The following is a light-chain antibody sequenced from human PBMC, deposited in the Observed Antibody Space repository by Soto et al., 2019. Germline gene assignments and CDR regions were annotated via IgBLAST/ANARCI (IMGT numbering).Light chain of an antibody. J-gene: IGKJ1*01. CDR2: WAS. CDR3: QQYYNTPRT. CDR1: RSVLYSSNNNNY. Sequence: DIVMTQSPDSLAVSLGERATINCKSSRSVLYSSNNNNYLAWYQHKPGQPPRLLFYWASTRESGVPDRFSGSGSGTDFTLTSSSLQAEDVAVYYCQQYYNTPRTFGQGTKVEVK. V-gene: IGKV4-1*01.